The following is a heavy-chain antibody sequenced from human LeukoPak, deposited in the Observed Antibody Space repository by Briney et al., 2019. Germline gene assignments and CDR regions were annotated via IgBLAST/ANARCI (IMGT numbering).Heavy chain of an antibody. CDR2: IKSIVNGGTT. Sequence: GGSLRLSCAASGITFSDTWMSWVRQALGKGLEWVARIKSIVNGGTTDYAAPVKGRFTVSRDDSKNTVFLQMNSLKTEDTAVYYCTTHYRLGSHHNIFDHWGQGTLVTVSS. CDR1: GITFSDTW. J-gene: IGHJ4*02. CDR3: TTHYRLGSHHNIFDH. D-gene: IGHD3-10*01. V-gene: IGHV3-15*01.